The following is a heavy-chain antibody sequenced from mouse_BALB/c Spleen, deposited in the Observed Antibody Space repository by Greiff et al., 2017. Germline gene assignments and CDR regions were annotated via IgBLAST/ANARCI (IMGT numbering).Heavy chain of an antibody. CDR2: ISSGGSYT. CDR1: GFTFSSYT. V-gene: IGHV5-6-4*01. Sequence: EVQVVESGGGLVKPGGSLKLSCAASGFTFSSYTMSWVRQTPEKRLEWVATISSGGSYTYYPDSVKGRFTISRDNAKNTLYLQMSSLKSEDTAMYYCTRDGNYVDYWGQGTTLTVSS. CDR3: TRDGNYVDY. J-gene: IGHJ2*01. D-gene: IGHD1-1*02.